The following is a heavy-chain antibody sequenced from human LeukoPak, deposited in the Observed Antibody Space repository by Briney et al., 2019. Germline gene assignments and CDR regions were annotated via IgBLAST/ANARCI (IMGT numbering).Heavy chain of an antibody. D-gene: IGHD3-22*01. CDR3: AAGSESYDSRGYSYYFDY. CDR1: GGSISIYY. CDR2: IYYSGST. V-gene: IGHV4-59*01. Sequence: SETLSLTCTVSGGSISIYYWTWIRQPPGKGLEWIGYIYYSGSTNYNPSLKSRVTISVDTSKNQFSLKLSSVTAADTAVYYCAAGSESYDSRGYSYYFDYWGQGTLVTVSS. J-gene: IGHJ4*02.